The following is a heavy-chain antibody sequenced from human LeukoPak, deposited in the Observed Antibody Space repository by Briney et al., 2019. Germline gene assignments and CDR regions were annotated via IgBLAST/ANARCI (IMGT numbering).Heavy chain of an antibody. CDR2: ISSGGTT. D-gene: IGHD2-2*02. Sequence: GGSLRLSCAASGFTVSSNYMNWVRQAPGKGLEWVSVISSGGTTYYADSVKGRFTISRDNSKNTLYLQMNSLRAEDTAVYYCARGRYCSRTSCYIDYWGQGTLVTVSS. J-gene: IGHJ4*02. V-gene: IGHV3-53*01. CDR3: ARGRYCSRTSCYIDY. CDR1: GFTVSSNY.